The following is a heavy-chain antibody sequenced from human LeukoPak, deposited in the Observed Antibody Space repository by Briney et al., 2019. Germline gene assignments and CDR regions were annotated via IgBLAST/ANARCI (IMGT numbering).Heavy chain of an antibody. CDR3: ARGPHYYDSSGPFDY. V-gene: IGHV3-7*01. Sequence: PGGSLRLSCAASGFTFSNYWMSWVRQAPGKGLEWVANIKQDGNEKYYVDSVKGRFTISRENAKNSLYLQMNSLRAGDTAVYYCARGPHYYDSSGPFDYWGQGTLVTVSS. D-gene: IGHD3-22*01. J-gene: IGHJ4*02. CDR1: GFTFSNYW. CDR2: IKQDGNEK.